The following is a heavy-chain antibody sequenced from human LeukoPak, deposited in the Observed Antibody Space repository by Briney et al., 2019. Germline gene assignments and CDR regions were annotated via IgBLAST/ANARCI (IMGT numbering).Heavy chain of an antibody. CDR1: GFTVSTYW. J-gene: IGHJ4*02. V-gene: IGHV3-7*01. CDR2: IKQDGSEK. Sequence: GGSLRLSCAASGFTVSTYWMSWVRQAPGKGLEWVANIKQDGSEKYYVDSVKGRFTISRDNAKNSVFLQMNSLRVEDTAVYYCVRGGSLHPQSPYWGQGTLVTVSS. CDR3: VRGGSLHPQSPY. D-gene: IGHD3-16*01.